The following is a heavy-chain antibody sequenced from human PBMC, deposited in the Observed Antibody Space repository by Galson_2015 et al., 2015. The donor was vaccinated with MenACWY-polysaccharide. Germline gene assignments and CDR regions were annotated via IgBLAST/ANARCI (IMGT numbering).Heavy chain of an antibody. J-gene: IGHJ3*02. CDR3: ARESSRIVFHAFDI. V-gene: IGHV3-33*05. CDR1: GLTFRSSG. Sequence: SLRLSCAASGLTFRSSGMHWVRQAPGKGLEWVALIQNVGSPKAYADSVKGRFTISRDNSKNTLYLEMYSLRAEDTAVYYCARESSRIVFHAFDIWGQGTMVTVSS. CDR2: IQNVGSPK. D-gene: IGHD6-19*01.